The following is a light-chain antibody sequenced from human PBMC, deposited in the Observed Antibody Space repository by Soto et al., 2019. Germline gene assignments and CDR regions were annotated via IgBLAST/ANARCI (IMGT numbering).Light chain of an antibody. CDR1: RRDVGGYNY. J-gene: IGLJ7*01. CDR2: EVT. Sequence: QSVLTQPASVSGSPGQSITISCTGTRRDVGGYNYVSWYQQYPGKSPKLLIYEVTHRPSGVSNRFSGSKSGNTASLTISGLQAEDEADYYCSSYTISNTPPFVFGTGTQLTVL. V-gene: IGLV2-14*01. CDR3: SSYTISNTPPFV.